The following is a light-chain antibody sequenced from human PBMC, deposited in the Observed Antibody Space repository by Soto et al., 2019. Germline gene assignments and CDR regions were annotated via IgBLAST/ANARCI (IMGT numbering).Light chain of an antibody. J-gene: IGLJ2*01. CDR3: QVWDSASDLVV. CDR2: DDS. Sequence: SYELTQPPSASVAPGQTARITCGGDNIGSQSVHWYQQRPGQAPVLVVFDDSDRPSGIPERVSGSNSGNTATLTISRVEAGDEADYYCQVWDSASDLVVFGGGTQLTVL. CDR1: NIGSQS. V-gene: IGLV3-21*02.